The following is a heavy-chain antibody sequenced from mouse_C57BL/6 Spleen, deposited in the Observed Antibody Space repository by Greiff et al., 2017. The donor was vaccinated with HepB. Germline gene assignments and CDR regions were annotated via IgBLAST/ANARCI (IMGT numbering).Heavy chain of an antibody. J-gene: IGHJ2*01. CDR3: ARHPLDYYGSSYYFDY. Sequence: DVMLVESGGDLVKPGGSLKLSCAASGFTFSSYGMSWVRQTPDKRLEWVATISSGGSYTYYPDSVKGRFTISRDNAKNTLYLQMSSLKSEDTAMYYCARHPLDYYGSSYYFDYWGQGTTLTVSS. CDR2: ISSGGSYT. V-gene: IGHV5-6*02. D-gene: IGHD1-1*01. CDR1: GFTFSSYG.